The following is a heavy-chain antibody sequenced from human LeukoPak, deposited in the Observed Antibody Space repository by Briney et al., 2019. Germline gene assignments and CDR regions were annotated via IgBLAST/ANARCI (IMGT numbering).Heavy chain of an antibody. J-gene: IGHJ5*02. D-gene: IGHD3-3*01. V-gene: IGHV4-30-4*08. CDR1: GGSISSGDYY. Sequence: TLSLTCTVSGGSISSGDYYWSWIRQPPGKRLEWIGYIYYSGSTYYNPSLKSRVTISVDTSKNQFSLKLSSVTAADTAVYYCARENYDFETFDPWGRGTLVTVSS. CDR2: IYYSGST. CDR3: ARENYDFETFDP.